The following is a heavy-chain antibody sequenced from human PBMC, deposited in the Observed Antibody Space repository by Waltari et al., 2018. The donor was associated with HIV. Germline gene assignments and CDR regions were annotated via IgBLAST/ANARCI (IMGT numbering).Heavy chain of an antibody. Sequence: QVPLVESGGGVVQPGRSLRLSCAASGFPFSDYGMHWVRQAPDKGLDWVAVIWYDGSNKYYADSVKGRFTISRDNSKNTLYLEMNSLRAEDTAAYYCARVALYDSSPYIDYWGQGTLVTVSS. D-gene: IGHD3-22*01. CDR3: ARVALYDSSPYIDY. J-gene: IGHJ4*02. CDR1: GFPFSDYG. CDR2: IWYDGSNK. V-gene: IGHV3-33*01.